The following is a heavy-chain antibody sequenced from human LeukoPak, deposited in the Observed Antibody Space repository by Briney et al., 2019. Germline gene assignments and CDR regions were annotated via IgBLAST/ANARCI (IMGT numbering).Heavy chain of an antibody. CDR2: ISSSSSYI. D-gene: IGHD6-6*01. Sequence: NTGGSLRLSCAASGFTFSSYSMNWVRQAPGKGLEWVSSISSSSSYIYYADSVKGRFTISRDNAKNSLYLQMNSLRAEDTAVYYCARFRPTASYSSSSVGAFDIWGQGTMVTVSS. CDR3: ARFRPTASYSSSSVGAFDI. V-gene: IGHV3-21*01. CDR1: GFTFSSYS. J-gene: IGHJ3*02.